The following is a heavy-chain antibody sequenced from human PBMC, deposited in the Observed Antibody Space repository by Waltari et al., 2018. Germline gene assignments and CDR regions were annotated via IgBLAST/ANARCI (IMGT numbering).Heavy chain of an antibody. J-gene: IGHJ2*01. V-gene: IGHV1-8*03. Sequence: QVQLVQSGAEVKKPGASVQVSCKASGYTFTSYDIHWVRQATGQGLEWMGWMNPNSGNTGYAQKFQGRVTITRNTSISTAYMELSSLRSEDTAVYYCARGGITIFGVVSPYWYFDLWGRGTLVTVSS. CDR3: ARGGITIFGVVSPYWYFDL. CDR1: GYTFTSYD. D-gene: IGHD3-3*01. CDR2: MNPNSGNT.